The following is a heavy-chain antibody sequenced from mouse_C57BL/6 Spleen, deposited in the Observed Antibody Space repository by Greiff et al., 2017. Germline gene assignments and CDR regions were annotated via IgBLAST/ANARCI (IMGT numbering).Heavy chain of an antibody. CDR1: GYTFTDYN. J-gene: IGHJ2*01. D-gene: IGHD2-1*01. V-gene: IGHV1-22*01. Sequence: EVKLVESGPELVKPGASVKMSCKASGYTFTDYNMHWVKQSHGKSLEWIGYINPNNGGTSYNQKFKGKATLTVNKSSSTAYMERRSLTSEDSSVYYCARGGNYLYYFDYWGQGTTLTVSS. CDR3: ARGGNYLYYFDY. CDR2: INPNNGGT.